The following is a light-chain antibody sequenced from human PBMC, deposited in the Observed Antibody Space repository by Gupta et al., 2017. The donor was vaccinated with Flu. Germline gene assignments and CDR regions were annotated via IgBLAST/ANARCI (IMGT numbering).Light chain of an antibody. CDR2: NDS. CDR3: QSADNSGTYVV. V-gene: IGLV3-25*02. CDR1: ALPKQY. Sequence: SYELTQPPSVSVSPGQTDRITCSGDALPKQYTFWYQQKSGQAPVLVIYNDSERPSGIPERVSGSSAGTTATLTISGVQAEDEADYYCQSADNSGTYVVFGGGTQLTVL. J-gene: IGLJ2*01.